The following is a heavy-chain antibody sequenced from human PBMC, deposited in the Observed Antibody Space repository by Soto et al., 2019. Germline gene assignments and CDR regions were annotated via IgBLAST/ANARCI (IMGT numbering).Heavy chain of an antibody. CDR3: ARALHIAADHFYY. V-gene: IGHV4-59*01. D-gene: IGHD6-6*01. J-gene: IGHJ4*02. Sequence: SETLSLTCTVSGGSISSYYWSWIRQPPGKGLEWIGYIYYSGSTNYNPSLKSRVTISVDTSKNQFSLKLSSVTAADTAVYYCARALHIAADHFYYWGQGTLVTVSS. CDR2: IYYSGST. CDR1: GGSISSYY.